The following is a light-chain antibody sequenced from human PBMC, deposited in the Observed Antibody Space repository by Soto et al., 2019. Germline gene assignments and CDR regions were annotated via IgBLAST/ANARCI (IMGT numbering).Light chain of an antibody. J-gene: IGKJ4*01. CDR3: QQLKRYPLS. V-gene: IGKV1-9*01. CDR1: QGIHRY. Sequence: IQLTQSPSSLSASIGDRVTITCRASQGIHRYLAWYQQKPGKAPELLIDAASTLQSGVPSRFSGSGSGTDFTLTISSLQPEDFATYYCQQLKRYPLSFGGGTKVEIK. CDR2: AAS.